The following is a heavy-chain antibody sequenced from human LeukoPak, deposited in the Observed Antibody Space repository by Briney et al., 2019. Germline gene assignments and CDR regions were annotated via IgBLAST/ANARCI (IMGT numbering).Heavy chain of an antibody. V-gene: IGHV4-30-4*01. CDR2: INYSGRT. CDR1: GGSIGSGNSF. CDR3: ARDGSGYYKLDY. Sequence: SQTLSLTCTVSGGSIGSGNSFWNWISQPPGKGLEWIGCINYSGRTYYNASLKSRLTISVDTSRNQFSLKLSSVTAADTAVYYCARDGSGYYKLDYWGQGILVTVSS. J-gene: IGHJ4*02. D-gene: IGHD3-22*01.